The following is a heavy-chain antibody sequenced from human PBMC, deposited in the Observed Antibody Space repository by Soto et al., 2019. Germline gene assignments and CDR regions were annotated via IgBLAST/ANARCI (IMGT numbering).Heavy chain of an antibody. D-gene: IGHD3-10*01. J-gene: IGHJ5*02. CDR1: GFPFSSYA. CDR2: ISGSGGST. V-gene: IGHV3-23*01. Sequence: GGSLRLSCAASGFPFSSYAMSWVRQAPGKGLEWVSAISGSGGSTYYADSVKGRFTISRDNSKNTLYLQMNSLRAEDTAVYYCAKDRSTYYLVPPFDPWGQGTLVTVSS. CDR3: AKDRSTYYLVPPFDP.